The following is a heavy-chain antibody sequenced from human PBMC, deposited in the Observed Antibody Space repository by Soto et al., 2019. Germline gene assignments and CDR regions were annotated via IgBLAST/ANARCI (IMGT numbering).Heavy chain of an antibody. V-gene: IGHV3-33*01. J-gene: IGHJ4*02. CDR2: IWYDGSNK. D-gene: IGHD6-13*01. CDR1: GFTFSSYG. Sequence: QVQLVESGGGVVQPGRSLXLSCAASGFTFSSYGMHWVRQAPGKGLEWVAVIWYDGSNKYYADSVKGRFTISRDNSKNTLYLQMNSLRAEDTAVYYCARDRSWRAAAGRPFDYWGQGTLVTVSS. CDR3: ARDRSWRAAAGRPFDY.